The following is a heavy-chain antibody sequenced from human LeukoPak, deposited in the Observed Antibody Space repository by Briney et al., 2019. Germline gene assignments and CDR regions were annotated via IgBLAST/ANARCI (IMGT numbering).Heavy chain of an antibody. V-gene: IGHV1-3*04. J-gene: IGHJ5*01. D-gene: IGHD6-13*01. CDR2: INTADGNT. CDR1: GYTFTNHA. CDR3: ARPGASSPGNWFAS. Sequence: AASVKVSCKASGYTFTNHARHWVRQAPGQGLEWMGWINTADGNTKYSQKFQGRATITRDTSASIVYLELTSLRSEDTAVYYCARPGASSPGNWFASWGQGTLVTVSS.